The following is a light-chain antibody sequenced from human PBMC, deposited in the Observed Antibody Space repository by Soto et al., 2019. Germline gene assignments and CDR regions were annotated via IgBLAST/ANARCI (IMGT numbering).Light chain of an antibody. CDR2: KAS. CDR1: QSISNW. J-gene: IGKJ1*01. Sequence: DIQMTQSPSTLSASVGDRVTITCRASQSISNWLAWYQQKPGKAPRLLIYKASTLEIGVPSRFSGSGSGTEFTLTISRLQSEDFATYYCQQYYTSPSFGQGTKVDIK. CDR3: QQYYTSPS. V-gene: IGKV1-5*03.